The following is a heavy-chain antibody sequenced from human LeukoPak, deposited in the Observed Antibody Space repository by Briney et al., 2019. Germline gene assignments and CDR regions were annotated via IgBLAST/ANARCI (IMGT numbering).Heavy chain of an antibody. CDR2: IYYSGST. D-gene: IGHD2-8*01. J-gene: IGHJ4*02. CDR3: TKGGTIFDY. CDR1: GGSISSSSYY. Sequence: SETLSLTCTVSGGSISSSSYYWGWIRQPPGKGLEWIGSIYYSGSTYYNPSLKSRVTISVDTSKNQFSLKLSSVTAADTAVYYCTKGGTIFDYWAREPWSPSPQ. V-gene: IGHV4-39*07.